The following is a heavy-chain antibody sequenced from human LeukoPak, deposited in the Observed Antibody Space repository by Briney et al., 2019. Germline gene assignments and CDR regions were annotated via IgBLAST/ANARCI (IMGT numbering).Heavy chain of an antibody. CDR3: ARVGCSGGSCYRYFDY. CDR1: GGSISNSNW. D-gene: IGHD2-15*01. V-gene: IGHV4-4*02. CDR2: INHSGST. Sequence: SETLSLTCAVSGGSISNSNWWSWVRQPPGKGLEWIGEINHSGSTNYNQSLKSRITISVDKSKNQFSLKLNSVTAADAALYYCARVGCSGGSCYRYFDYWGQGTLVTVSS. J-gene: IGHJ4*02.